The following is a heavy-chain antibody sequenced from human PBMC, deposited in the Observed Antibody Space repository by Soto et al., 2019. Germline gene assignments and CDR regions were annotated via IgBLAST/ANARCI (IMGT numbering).Heavy chain of an antibody. J-gene: IGHJ4*02. CDR3: ARGTRL. V-gene: IGHV3-23*01. CDR1: GFTLNTYG. CDR2: ISGSGGTT. D-gene: IGHD3-16*01. Sequence: GGSLRLSCAASGFTLNTYGMSWVRQAPGKGLEWVSGISGSGGTTYYADSVKGRFTVSRDDSKNTLYLQMNSLKTEDTAVYYCARGTRLWGQGPLVTVSS.